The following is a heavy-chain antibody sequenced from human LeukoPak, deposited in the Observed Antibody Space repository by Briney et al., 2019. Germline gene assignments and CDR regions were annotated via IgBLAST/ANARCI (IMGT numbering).Heavy chain of an antibody. Sequence: SETLSLTCRVSGASVTSGGFYWGWLRQPPGKEPEWIASVYYTGSTYYNPSLKSRITISIDTSKNQFSLRLTSVTATDTAIYHCARHSGSGSLSRPFDPWGQGTLVTVCS. CDR1: GASVTSGGFY. CDR2: VYYTGST. CDR3: ARHSGSGSLSRPFDP. V-gene: IGHV4-39*01. D-gene: IGHD3-10*01. J-gene: IGHJ5*02.